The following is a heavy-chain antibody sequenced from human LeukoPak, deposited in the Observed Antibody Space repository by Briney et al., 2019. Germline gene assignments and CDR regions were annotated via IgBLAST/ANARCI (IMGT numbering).Heavy chain of an antibody. CDR2: ISYDGNNK. D-gene: IGHD6-19*01. CDR1: GFTFRSYA. V-gene: IGHV3-30-3*01. J-gene: IGHJ4*02. CDR3: ARDRVAVAGSSIFDY. Sequence: GGSLRLSCAASGFTFRSYAMHWVRHAPGKGLEWMAVISYDGNNKYYADSVKGRFTISRDNSKNTLYLQMNSLRAEDTAVYYCARDRVAVAGSSIFDYWGQGTLVTVSS.